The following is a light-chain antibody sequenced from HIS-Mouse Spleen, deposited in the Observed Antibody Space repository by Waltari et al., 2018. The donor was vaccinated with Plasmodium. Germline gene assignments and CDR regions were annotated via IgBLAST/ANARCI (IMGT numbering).Light chain of an antibody. CDR2: EDS. CDR3: YSTDSSGNHRV. Sequence: SYELTQPPSVSVSPGQTARITCSGAALPKKYAYWYQQKSGQAPVLVIYEDSKRATGIPGRFSGSSSGKMGSLTISGAQVEDEADYYCYSTDSSGNHRVFGGGTKLTVL. V-gene: IGLV3-10*01. CDR1: ALPKKY. J-gene: IGLJ3*02.